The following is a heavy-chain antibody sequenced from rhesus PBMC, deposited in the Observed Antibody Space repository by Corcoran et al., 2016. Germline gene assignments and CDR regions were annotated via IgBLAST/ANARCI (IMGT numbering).Heavy chain of an antibody. J-gene: IGHJ4*01. CDR2: IGGSSGST. CDR1: GGSLSGYY. CDR3: ARDHPYGTGYDY. D-gene: IGHD3-28*01. V-gene: IGHV4S5*01. Sequence: QVQLEESGPGLVKPSETLSLTCAVSGGSLSGYYWNWLRQPPGKGREWIGYIGGSSGSTDYNPSLKSRVTISTDTSKNQLSLRLSSVTAADTAVYYCARDHPYGTGYDYWGQGVLVTVSS.